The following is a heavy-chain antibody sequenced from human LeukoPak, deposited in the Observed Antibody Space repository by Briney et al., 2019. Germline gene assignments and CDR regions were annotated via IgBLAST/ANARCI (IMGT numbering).Heavy chain of an antibody. J-gene: IGHJ4*02. CDR2: ISSSSSYI. V-gene: IGHV3-21*01. CDR1: GFTFSSYS. D-gene: IGHD3-22*01. CDR3: ARDRADYYDSSGYRPEDY. Sequence: GGSLRLSCAASGFTFSSYSMNWVRQAPGKGLEWVSSISSSSSYIYYADSVKGRFTISRDNAKNSLYLQMNSLRAEDTAVYYCARDRADYYDSSGYRPEDYWGQGTLVTVSS.